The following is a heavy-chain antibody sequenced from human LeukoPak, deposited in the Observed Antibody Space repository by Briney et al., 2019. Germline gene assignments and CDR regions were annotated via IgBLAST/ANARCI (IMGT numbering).Heavy chain of an antibody. CDR3: ARDRGYGYLFDY. J-gene: IGHJ4*02. Sequence: GGSPRLSRAASGFTSSSYWMHGVRQAPGKGLVWVSRIKSDGSSTSYADSVKGRFTISRDNAKNTLYLQMNSLRAEDTAVYYCARDRGYGYLFDYWGQGTLVTVSS. D-gene: IGHD5-18*01. CDR2: IKSDGSST. V-gene: IGHV3-74*01. CDR1: GFTSSSYW.